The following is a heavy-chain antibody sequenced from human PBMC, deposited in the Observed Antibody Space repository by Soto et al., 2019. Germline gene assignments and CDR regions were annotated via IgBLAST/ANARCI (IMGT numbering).Heavy chain of an antibody. D-gene: IGHD2-8*02. J-gene: IGHJ6*02. CDR3: SQSTGRTIIVRYYYGMDV. CDR1: GFTFDDYA. Sequence: SLGLGGAASGFTFDDYAMQWGRQAPGRGLDWVSGISWNSGNIGYADAVKGRFTISRDNGKNSLYLQMNSLRAEDTALYYSSQSTGRTIIVRYYYGMDVWGQGTTVIVSS. CDR2: ISWNSGNI. V-gene: IGHV3-9*01.